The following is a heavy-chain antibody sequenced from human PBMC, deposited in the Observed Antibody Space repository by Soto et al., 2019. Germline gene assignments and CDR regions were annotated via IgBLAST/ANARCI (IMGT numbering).Heavy chain of an antibody. D-gene: IGHD2-15*01. CDR3: ARGVVVVPYGMDV. V-gene: IGHV5-10-1*01. CDR2: IDPSDSYT. CDR1: GYRFTPYW. J-gene: IGHJ6*02. Sequence: GESLKISCHVSGYRFTPYWITCVRQMPGKGLEWMGRIDPSDSYTRYSPSFQGHVTISADKSISTAYLQWSSLKASDTAMYYCARGVVVVPYGMDVWGQGTTVTVSS.